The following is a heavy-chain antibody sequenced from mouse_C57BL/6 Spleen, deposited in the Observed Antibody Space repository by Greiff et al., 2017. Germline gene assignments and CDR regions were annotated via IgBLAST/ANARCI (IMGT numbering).Heavy chain of an antibody. J-gene: IGHJ4*01. D-gene: IGHD1-1*01. V-gene: IGHV1-82*01. CDR3: ARWGTTVTMDY. CDR2: IYPGDGDT. CDR1: GYAFSSSW. Sequence: QVQLKQSGPELVKPGASVKISCKASGYAFSSSWMNWVKQRPGKGLEWIGRIYPGDGDTNYNGKFKGKATLTADKSSSTAYMQLSSLTSEDSAVYFCARWGTTVTMDYWGQGTSVTVSS.